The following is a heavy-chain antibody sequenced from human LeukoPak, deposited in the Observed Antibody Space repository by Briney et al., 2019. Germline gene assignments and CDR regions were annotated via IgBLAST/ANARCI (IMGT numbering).Heavy chain of an antibody. CDR1: GFTFSSYA. CDR3: ARDPLAYDSSGYPPSVDY. V-gene: IGHV3-23*01. J-gene: IGHJ4*02. Sequence: PGGSLRLSCAASGFTFSSYAMSWVRQAPGKGLERVSAISGSGGSTYYADSVKGRFTVSRDNAKNSLYLQMNSLRAEDTAVYYCARDPLAYDSSGYPPSVDYWGQGTLVTVSS. CDR2: ISGSGGST. D-gene: IGHD3-22*01.